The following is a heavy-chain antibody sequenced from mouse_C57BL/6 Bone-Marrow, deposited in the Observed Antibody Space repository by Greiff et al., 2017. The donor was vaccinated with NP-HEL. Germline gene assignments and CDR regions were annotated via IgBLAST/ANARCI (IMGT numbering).Heavy chain of an antibody. V-gene: IGHV1-9*01. Sequence: VKLVEPGAELMKPGASVKLSCTATGYTFTGYWIEWVKQRPGHGLEWIGAILPGSGSTNYNEKFKGKATFTADTSSNTAYMQHSSLTTEDSAIYYCARDSHPYYFDYWGQGTTLTVSS. J-gene: IGHJ2*01. CDR3: ARDSHPYYFDY. CDR2: ILPGSGST. CDR1: GYTFTGYW.